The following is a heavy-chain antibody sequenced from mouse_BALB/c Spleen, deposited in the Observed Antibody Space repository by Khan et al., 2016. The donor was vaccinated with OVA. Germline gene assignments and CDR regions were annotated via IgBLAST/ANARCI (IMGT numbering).Heavy chain of an antibody. CDR3: AREEALYKFDY. J-gene: IGHJ2*01. CDR1: GYIFTSYW. D-gene: IGHD3-2*02. Sequence: HLKLSGAELVRPGASVKLSCKSSGYIFTSYWIHWVKQRSGQGLEWIARIYPGTDNTYYNEKLKDKATLTADKSSSTAYMQLSSLKSEESAVNYCAREEALYKFDYGGQGTNLTVSS. V-gene: IGHV1-76*01. CDR2: IYPGTDNT.